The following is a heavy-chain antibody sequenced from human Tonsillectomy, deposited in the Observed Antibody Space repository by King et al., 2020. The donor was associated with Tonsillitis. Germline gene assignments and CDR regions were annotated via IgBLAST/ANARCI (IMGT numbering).Heavy chain of an antibody. D-gene: IGHD6-19*01. CDR1: GFTFCSYT. CDR2: IYDCGGCT. V-gene: IGHV3-23*04. CDR3: AKEYTSGWPFDY. J-gene: IGHJ4*02. Sequence: VQLVESGGGLVQPGGSLRLSCAASGFTFCSYTITWVRQAPGKGLEWVSGIYDCGGCTYYGDSVKGRFTISRDNSQNTLYLQMNSLRAEDSAIYYCAKEYTSGWPFDYWGQGTLVTVSS.